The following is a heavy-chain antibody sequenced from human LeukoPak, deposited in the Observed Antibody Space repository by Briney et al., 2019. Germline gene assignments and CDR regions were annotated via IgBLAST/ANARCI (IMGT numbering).Heavy chain of an antibody. Sequence: GASVKVSCKASGGTFSSYVISWVRQAPGQGLEWMGGIIPIFGTANYAQKFQGRVTITADESTSTAYMELSSLRSEDTAVYYCARPPEYCSSTSCYRYYYYYGMDVWGQGTTVTVSS. D-gene: IGHD2-2*01. V-gene: IGHV1-69*01. CDR2: IIPIFGTA. J-gene: IGHJ6*02. CDR1: GGTFSSYV. CDR3: ARPPEYCSSTSCYRYYYYYGMDV.